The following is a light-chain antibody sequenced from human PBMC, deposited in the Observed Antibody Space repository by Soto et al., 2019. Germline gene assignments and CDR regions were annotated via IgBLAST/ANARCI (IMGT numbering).Light chain of an antibody. CDR3: QHYNNWPST. V-gene: IGKV3-15*01. CDR2: GAS. J-gene: IGKJ2*01. CDR1: QSVSSN. Sequence: EIVMTQSPATLSVSPGERATLSCSASQSVSSNLAWYQQKPGQAPTLLLYGASARATGIPARFSGSGSGTEFTLTISSLRSEDFAVYYCQHYNNWPSTFGQGTKLEIK.